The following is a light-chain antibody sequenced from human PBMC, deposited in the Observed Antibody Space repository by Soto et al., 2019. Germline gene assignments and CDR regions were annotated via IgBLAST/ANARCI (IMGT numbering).Light chain of an antibody. J-gene: IGLJ1*01. CDR2: STD. V-gene: IGLV7-43*01. CDR3: LLYNGGAGL. CDR1: TGEVSSGNF. Sequence: QAVVTQEPSLTVSPGGTVTLTCASSTGEVSSGNFPNWFQQKPGQAPRPLTYSTDSKYSWTPARFSGSLVGGKAALTLSGVQPEDEADYYCLLYNGGAGLFGTGNKLTVL.